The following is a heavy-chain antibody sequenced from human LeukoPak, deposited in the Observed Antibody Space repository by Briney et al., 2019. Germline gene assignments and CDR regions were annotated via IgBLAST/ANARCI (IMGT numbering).Heavy chain of an antibody. CDR3: ARGVAFDSWFPNFDY. J-gene: IGHJ4*02. Sequence: PSETLSLTCAVYGGSFSGYYWSWIRQPPGKGLEWIGKINHSGSTNYKSSLKSRITISVDTSKNQFSLKVNSVTAADTAVYYCARGVAFDSWFPNFDYWGQGTLVTVSS. V-gene: IGHV4-34*01. CDR1: GGSFSGYY. D-gene: IGHD6-13*01. CDR2: INHSGST.